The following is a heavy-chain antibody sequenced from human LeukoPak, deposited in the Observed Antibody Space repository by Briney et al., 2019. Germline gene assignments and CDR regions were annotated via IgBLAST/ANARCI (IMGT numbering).Heavy chain of an antibody. D-gene: IGHD4-17*01. CDR3: AREGGDYAEYYFDY. J-gene: IGHJ4*02. Sequence: PGGSLRLSCAASGFTFSSYAMHWVRQAPGKGLEWVAVISYDGSIKDYAHSVKGRFTFSRDNSKNTLYLEMTSLRAEDTAVYYCAREGGDYAEYYFDYWGQGTLVTVSS. CDR1: GFTFSSYA. V-gene: IGHV3-30*01. CDR2: ISYDGSIK.